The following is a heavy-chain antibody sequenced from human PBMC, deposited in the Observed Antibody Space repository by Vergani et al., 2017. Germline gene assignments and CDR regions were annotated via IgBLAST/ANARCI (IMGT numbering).Heavy chain of an antibody. CDR1: GGSISSGGYY. Sequence: QVQLQQWGAGLLKPSETLSLTCTVSGGSISSGGYYWSWIRQHPGKGLEWIGYIYYSGSTYYKPSLKSRVTISVDTSKNQFSLKLSSVTAADTAVYYCARGGGSRPFQHWGQGTLVTVSS. J-gene: IGHJ1*01. V-gene: IGHV4-31*03. CDR3: ARGGGSRPFQH. D-gene: IGHD2-15*01. CDR2: IYYSGST.